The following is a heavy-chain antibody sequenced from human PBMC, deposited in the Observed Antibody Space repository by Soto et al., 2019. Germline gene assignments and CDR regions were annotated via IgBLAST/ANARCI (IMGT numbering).Heavy chain of an antibody. CDR1: GYFFTGKD. J-gene: IGHJ6*03. V-gene: IGHV1-8*01. CDR3: GTVRRGTAVGGRPYSFCMDI. Sequence: QVQLVQSGAEVKKPGTSVRVSCKASGYFFTGKDIRWVRQAPGQVREWLGWISPKRGDTGYAQKWQARGAMTWNAPTTTANMTLSCLTAADAAVSYWGTVRRGTAVGGRPYSFCMDIWGTGTTVTVSS. D-gene: IGHD1-26*01. CDR2: ISPKRGDT.